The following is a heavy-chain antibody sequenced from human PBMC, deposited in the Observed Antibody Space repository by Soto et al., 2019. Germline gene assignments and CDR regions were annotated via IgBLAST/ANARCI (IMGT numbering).Heavy chain of an antibody. Sequence: QVQLVQSGAEVKKPGASVKVSCKASGYTFTSYGISWVRQAPGQGREWMGWIIAYNGNTNYAQKLQARVTMPTDTSTSTAYMELRSLRSDDTAVYYCARGPISKGLGWFDPWGQGTLVTVSS. D-gene: IGHD4-4*01. J-gene: IGHJ5*02. V-gene: IGHV1-18*01. CDR2: IIAYNGNT. CDR3: ARGPISKGLGWFDP. CDR1: GYTFTSYG.